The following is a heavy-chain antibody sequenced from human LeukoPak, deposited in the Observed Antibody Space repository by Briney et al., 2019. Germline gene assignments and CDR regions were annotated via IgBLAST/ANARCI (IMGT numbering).Heavy chain of an antibody. CDR2: ISGSGGNT. J-gene: IGHJ5*02. CDR3: AKEDSEGGPNWFDP. V-gene: IGHV3-23*01. CDR1: VFTFSAYG. D-gene: IGHD1-14*01. Sequence: GGSLRLSCAASVFTFSAYGMSWVPQSPGKALEWVSAISGSGGNTHYADSVKVRFTISRDNPKNNLYLQMNSLRTEDTPVYYCAKEDSEGGPNWFDPWGQGTLVTVSS.